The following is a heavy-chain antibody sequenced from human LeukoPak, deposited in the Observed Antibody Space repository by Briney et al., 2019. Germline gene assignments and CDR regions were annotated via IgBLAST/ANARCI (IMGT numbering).Heavy chain of an antibody. D-gene: IGHD2-15*01. CDR2: VSSNGDST. Sequence: GGSLRLSCAASGFAFSTFSMHWVRQAPGKGLEYVSGVSSNGDSTFYATPMKGRFAISRDNSKNTLYLQMGGLRTEDMAVYYCARAYCSGGICTTPFDYWGQGALVTVSS. CDR3: ARAYCSGGICTTPFDY. J-gene: IGHJ4*02. CDR1: GFAFSTFS. V-gene: IGHV3-64*01.